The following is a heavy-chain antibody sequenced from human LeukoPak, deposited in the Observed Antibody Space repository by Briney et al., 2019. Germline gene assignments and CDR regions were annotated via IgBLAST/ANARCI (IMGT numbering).Heavy chain of an antibody. CDR3: AKDPAGGTVATTVYGMDV. D-gene: IGHD4-17*01. CDR1: GFTFSSYA. V-gene: IGHV3-23*01. CDR2: ISGSGGST. Sequence: GGSLRLSCAASGFTFSSYAMSWVRQAPGKGLEWVSAISGSGGSTYYADSVKGRFTISRDNSKNTLYLQMNSLRAEDTAVYYCAKDPAGGTVATTVYGMDVWGQGTTVTVSS. J-gene: IGHJ6*02.